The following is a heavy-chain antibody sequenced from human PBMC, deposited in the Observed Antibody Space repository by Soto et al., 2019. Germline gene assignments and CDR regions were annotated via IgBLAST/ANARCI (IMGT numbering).Heavy chain of an antibody. CDR3: ARVSPYCSSTSCLTGPHWYFDL. V-gene: IGHV1-18*01. CDR2: ISAYNGNT. D-gene: IGHD2-2*01. Sequence: QVQLVQSGAEVKKPGASVKVSCKASGYTFTSYGISWVRQAPGQGLEWMGWISAYNGNTNYAQKLQGRVTMTTDTSTSTAYMELRSLRSDDTAVYYCARVSPYCSSTSCLTGPHWYFDLWGRGTLVTVSS. CDR1: GYTFTSYG. J-gene: IGHJ2*01.